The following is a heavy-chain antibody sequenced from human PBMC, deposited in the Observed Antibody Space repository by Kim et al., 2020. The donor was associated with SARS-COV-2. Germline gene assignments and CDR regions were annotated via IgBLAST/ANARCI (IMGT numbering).Heavy chain of an antibody. J-gene: IGHJ3*01. CDR1: GFTFSSFS. CDR3: QRGTSAFVPNGALDL. D-gene: IGHD2-8*01. CDR2: ISSGSNSL. V-gene: IGHV3-21*01. Sequence: GGSLRLSCEASGFTFSSFSVNWVRQAPGTVLEWISSISSGSNSLKYADSVKDRFNISRDNYKNPLFLEMNKLRAENSAIYFCQRGTSAFVPNGALDLWGQGTPVTVSS.